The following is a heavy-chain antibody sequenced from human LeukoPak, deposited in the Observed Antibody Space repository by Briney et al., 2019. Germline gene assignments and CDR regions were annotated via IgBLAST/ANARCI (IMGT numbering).Heavy chain of an antibody. D-gene: IGHD3-22*01. V-gene: IGHV3-30*02. CDR1: GFTFSSYG. CDR2: IRYDGSNK. CDR3: AKDGPDSSGYHSLWAFDI. Sequence: GGSLRLSCAASGFTFSSYGMHWVRQAPDKGLEWVAFIRYDGSNKYYADSVKGRFTISRNNSKNTLYLQMNSLRAEDTAVYYCAKDGPDSSGYHSLWAFDIWGQGTMVTVSS. J-gene: IGHJ3*02.